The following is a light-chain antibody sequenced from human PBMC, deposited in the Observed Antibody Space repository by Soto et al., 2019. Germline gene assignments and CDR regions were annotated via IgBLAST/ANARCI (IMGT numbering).Light chain of an antibody. Sequence: QSVLTQPPSVSGAPGQRVTISCTGSSSNIGAGYDVHWYQQLPETAPKLLIYGNSNRPSGVPDRFSGSKSDTSASLAITGLQAEDEADYYCQSYDTSLSGYVFGTGTKVTVL. CDR1: SSNIGAGYD. V-gene: IGLV1-40*01. CDR2: GNS. CDR3: QSYDTSLSGYV. J-gene: IGLJ1*01.